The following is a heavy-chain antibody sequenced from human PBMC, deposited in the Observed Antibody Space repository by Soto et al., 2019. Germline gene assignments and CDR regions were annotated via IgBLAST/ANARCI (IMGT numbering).Heavy chain of an antibody. CDR3: AKDRSPRYFDY. J-gene: IGHJ4*01. CDR2: ISYDGSNK. Sequence: QVQLVESGGGVVQPGRSLRLSCAASGFTFSSYGMHWVRQAPGKGLEWVAVISYDGSNKYYADSVKGRFTISRDNSKNTLYLQMNSLRAEDTAVYYCAKDRSPRYFDYWGHGTLVTVSS. CDR1: GFTFSSYG. V-gene: IGHV3-30*18.